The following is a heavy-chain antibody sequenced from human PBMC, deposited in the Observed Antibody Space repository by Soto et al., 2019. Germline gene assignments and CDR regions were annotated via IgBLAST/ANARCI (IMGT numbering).Heavy chain of an antibody. CDR2: ISYDGSNK. Sequence: QVQLVESGGGVVQPGRSLRLSCAASGFTFSSYAMHWVRQAPGKGLEWVAVISYDGSNKYYADSVKGRFTISRDNSKNKLYLQMNSLRAEDTAVYYCARENYYDSSGYYSVWDYWGQGTLVTVSS. CDR1: GFTFSSYA. D-gene: IGHD3-22*01. J-gene: IGHJ4*02. CDR3: ARENYYDSSGYYSVWDY. V-gene: IGHV3-30-3*01.